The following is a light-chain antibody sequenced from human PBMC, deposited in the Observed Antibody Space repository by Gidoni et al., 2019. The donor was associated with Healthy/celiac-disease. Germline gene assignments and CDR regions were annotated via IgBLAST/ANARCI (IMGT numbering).Light chain of an antibody. V-gene: IGKV1-13*02. CDR3: QQFNS. J-gene: IGKJ3*01. CDR1: QGISSA. Sequence: IQLTQSPSSLSASVGDRVTITCRASQGISSALAWYQQKPGKAPKLLIYDASSLESGVPSRFSGSGSGTDFTLTISSLQPEDFANYYCQQFNSFGPGTKVDIK. CDR2: DAS.